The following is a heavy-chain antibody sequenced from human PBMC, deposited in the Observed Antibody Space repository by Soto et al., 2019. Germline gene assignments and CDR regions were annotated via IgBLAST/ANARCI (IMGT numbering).Heavy chain of an antibody. CDR2: ISSSSSTI. V-gene: IGHV3-48*02. J-gene: IGHJ4*02. CDR1: GFTFSSYS. D-gene: IGHD1-26*01. Sequence: PGGSLRLSCAASGFTFSSYSMNWVRQAPGKGLEWVSYISSSSSTIYYADSVKGRFTISRDNAKNSVYLQMNSLRDEDTAVYYCARDKKWAFDHWGQGALVTVSS. CDR3: ARDKKWAFDH.